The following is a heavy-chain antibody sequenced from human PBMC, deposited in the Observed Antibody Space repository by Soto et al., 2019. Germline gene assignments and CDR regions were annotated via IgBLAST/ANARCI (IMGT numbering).Heavy chain of an antibody. CDR1: GGSVSLYY. CDR2: IYYSGKT. V-gene: IGHV4-59*02. J-gene: IGHJ6*03. D-gene: IGHD3-10*01. CDR3: ARLGSTRPYYYYMDV. Sequence: SESLSLTCTVSGGSVSLYYWSWIRQPPGKGLEWIGYIYYSGKTNYNPSLKSRVTISVDTSKNQFSLKLSSVTAADTAVYYCARLGSTRPYYYYMDVWGKGTTVTVSS.